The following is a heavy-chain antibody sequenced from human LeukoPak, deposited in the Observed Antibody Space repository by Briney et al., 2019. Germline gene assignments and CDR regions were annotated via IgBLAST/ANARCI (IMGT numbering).Heavy chain of an antibody. V-gene: IGHV6-1*01. D-gene: IGHD1-7*01. CDR3: ARNNWNYVNFDY. CDR1: GDSVSRNTAG. J-gene: IGHJ4*02. CDR2: TYYRSKWYN. Sequence: SQTLSLTCAISGDSVSRNTAGWNWIRQSPSRGLEWLGRTYYRSKWYNDYAVSVKSRITINPDTSKNQFSLQLNSVTPEDTAVYYCARNNWNYVNFDYWGQGTLVTVSS.